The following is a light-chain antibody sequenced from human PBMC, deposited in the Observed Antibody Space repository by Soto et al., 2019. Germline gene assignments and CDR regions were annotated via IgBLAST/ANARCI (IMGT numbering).Light chain of an antibody. V-gene: IGKV1-5*03. CDR3: QQYNSYSRT. Sequence: DIQLTKSPSTLSASVGDRVTLTCRASQSISAWLAWYQQKPGKAPKLLIYKASSLESGVPSRFSGSGSGTEFTLTISSLQPDDFATYYCQQYNSYSRTFGQGTKVDI. J-gene: IGKJ1*01. CDR1: QSISAW. CDR2: KAS.